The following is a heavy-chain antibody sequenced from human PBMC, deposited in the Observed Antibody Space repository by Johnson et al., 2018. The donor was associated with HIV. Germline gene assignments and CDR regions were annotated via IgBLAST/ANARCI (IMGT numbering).Heavy chain of an antibody. CDR1: EFTFDSYW. CDR3: AKDRAVNFWSGGGAFDV. CDR2: IKQDGSEK. Sequence: VQLVESGGGLVQPGGSLRLSCAASEFTFDSYWMSWVRQAPGKGLEWVANIKQDGSEKYYVDSVKGRFTISRDNAKNSLYLQMNSLRAEDTAVYYCAKDRAVNFWSGGGAFDVWGQGTVVTVSS. J-gene: IGHJ3*01. D-gene: IGHD3-3*01. V-gene: IGHV3-7*01.